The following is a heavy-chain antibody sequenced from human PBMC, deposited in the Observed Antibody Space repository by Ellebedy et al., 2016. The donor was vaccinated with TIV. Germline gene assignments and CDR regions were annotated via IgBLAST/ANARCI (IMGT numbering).Heavy chain of an antibody. J-gene: IGHJ5*02. CDR2: IIPFFGPP. CDR1: GGPFSSSA. Sequence: SVKVSXKTSGGPFSSSAVSWVRQAPGQGLEWMGVIIPFFGPPNYAQKFQGRVTITADESTSTVYMQLSSLRSDDTAIYYCARGHLSGVLNNWLSAWGQGTLVTVSS. CDR3: ARGHLSGVLNNWLSA. V-gene: IGHV1-69*13. D-gene: IGHD1-1*01.